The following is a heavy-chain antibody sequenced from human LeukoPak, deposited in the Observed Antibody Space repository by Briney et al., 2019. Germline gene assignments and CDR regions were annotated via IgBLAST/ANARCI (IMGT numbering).Heavy chain of an antibody. CDR2: IWYDGSHK. CDR3: VKDLVNFDY. Sequence: GRSLRLSCAASGFTFSSYGMHWVRQAPGKGLEWVAVIWYDGSHKYYADSVKGRFTISRDNSKSTLYLQMNSLRAEDTAVYYCVKDLVNFDYWGQGTLVTVSS. J-gene: IGHJ4*02. CDR1: GFTFSSYG. V-gene: IGHV3-33*06. D-gene: IGHD1-26*01.